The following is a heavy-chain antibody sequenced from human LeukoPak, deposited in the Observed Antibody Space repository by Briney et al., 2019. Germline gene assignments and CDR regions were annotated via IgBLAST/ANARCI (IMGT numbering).Heavy chain of an antibody. CDR1: GFTFSIYW. J-gene: IGHJ4*02. CDR3: ARGYSSSYRIDY. D-gene: IGHD6-6*01. Sequence: LGGSLRLSCAASGFTFSIYWMHWVRQGPGKGLVWVSRINTDGSSTTYADSVKGRFTISRDNAKNTLYLQMNSLSAEDTAVYYCARGYSSSYRIDYWGQGTLVTVSS. CDR2: INTDGSST. V-gene: IGHV3-74*01.